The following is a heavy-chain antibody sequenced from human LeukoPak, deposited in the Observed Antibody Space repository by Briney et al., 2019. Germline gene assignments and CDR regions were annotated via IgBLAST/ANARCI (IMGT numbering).Heavy chain of an antibody. CDR1: GYTLTELS. J-gene: IGHJ4*02. V-gene: IGHV1-24*01. Sequence: ASVKVSCKVSGYTLTELSMHWVRQAPGKGLEWMGGFDPEDGETINAQKFQGRVTMTEDTSTDTAYMELSSLRSEDTALYYCATDGDRYGYELDYWGQGTLVTVSS. D-gene: IGHD5-18*01. CDR3: ATDGDRYGYELDY. CDR2: FDPEDGET.